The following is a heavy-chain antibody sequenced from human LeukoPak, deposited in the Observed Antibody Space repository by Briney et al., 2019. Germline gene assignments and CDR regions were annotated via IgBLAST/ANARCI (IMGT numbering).Heavy chain of an antibody. CDR2: ISGSGGST. Sequence: GGSLRLSCAASGFTFSSYAMSWVRQAPGKGLEWVSAISGSGGSTYCADSVKGRFTISRDNSKNTLYLQMNSLRAEDTAVYYCARGVRGSSIGYYYYGMDVWGQGTTVTVSS. CDR3: ARGVRGSSIGYYYYGMDV. J-gene: IGHJ6*02. D-gene: IGHD3-10*01. V-gene: IGHV3-23*01. CDR1: GFTFSSYA.